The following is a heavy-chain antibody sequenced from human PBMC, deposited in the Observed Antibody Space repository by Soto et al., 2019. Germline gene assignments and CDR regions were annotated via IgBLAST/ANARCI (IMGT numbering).Heavy chain of an antibody. CDR1: GFTFSSYS. V-gene: IGHV3-48*01. CDR2: ISSSSSTI. J-gene: IGHJ6*02. CDR3: ARDSLRDYYGMDV. D-gene: IGHD4-17*01. Sequence: GGSLRLSCAASGFTFSSYSMNWVRQAPGKGLEWVSYISSSSSTIYYADSVKGRFTISRDNAKNSLYLQMNSLRAEDTAVYYCARDSLRDYYGMDVCGQGTTVTVSS.